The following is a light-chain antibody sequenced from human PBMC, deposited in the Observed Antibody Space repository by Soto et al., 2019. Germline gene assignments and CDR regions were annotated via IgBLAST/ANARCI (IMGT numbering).Light chain of an antibody. CDR1: SSNIGSNY. Sequence: QSALTQPPSASGTPGQRVTISCSGTSSNIGSNYVSWYQHPPGMAPKLLIYKNNQRPSGVPDRFSASKSGTSASLAISGLPTEDEADYHCAAWDDTLTGLYVFGTGTKVTVL. CDR2: KNN. CDR3: AAWDDTLTGLYV. V-gene: IGLV1-47*01. J-gene: IGLJ1*01.